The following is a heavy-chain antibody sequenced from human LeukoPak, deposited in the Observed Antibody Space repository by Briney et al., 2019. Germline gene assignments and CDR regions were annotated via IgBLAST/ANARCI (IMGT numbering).Heavy chain of an antibody. CDR3: AKGTDYYYYYYMDV. J-gene: IGHJ6*03. D-gene: IGHD1/OR15-1a*01. V-gene: IGHV3-23*01. CDR2: ISGSGGST. CDR1: GFTSSSYA. Sequence: GGSLRLSCAASGFTSSSYAMSWVRQAPGKGLEWVSAISGSGGSTYYADSVKGRFTISRDNSKNTLYLQMNSLRAEDTAVYYCAKGTDYYYYYYMDVWGKGTTVTVSS.